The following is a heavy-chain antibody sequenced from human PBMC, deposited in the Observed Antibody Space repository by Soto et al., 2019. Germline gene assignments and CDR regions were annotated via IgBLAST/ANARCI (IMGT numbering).Heavy chain of an antibody. Sequence: GASVKVSCKASGYTFTSYAMHWVRQAPGQRLEWMGWINAGNGNTKYSHKFQGRVTITRDTSASTAYMELSSLRSEDTAVYYCARDCHFLVVIYYFDYWGQGTLVTVAS. V-gene: IGHV1-3*01. J-gene: IGHJ4*02. CDR2: INAGNGNT. D-gene: IGHD3-22*01. CDR3: ARDCHFLVVIYYFDY. CDR1: GYTFTSYA.